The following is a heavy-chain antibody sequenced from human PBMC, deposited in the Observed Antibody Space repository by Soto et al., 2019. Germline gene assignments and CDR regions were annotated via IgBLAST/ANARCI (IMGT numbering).Heavy chain of an antibody. J-gene: IGHJ2*01. CDR1: GGTFSSYT. Sequence: QVQLVQSGAEVKKPGSSVKVSCKASGGTFSSYTISWVRQAPGQGLEWMGRIIPILGIANYAQKFQGRVTITADKSTSTAYMELSSLRSEDTAVYYCAGDDLNWYFDLWGRGTLVTVSS. CDR3: AGDDLNWYFDL. CDR2: IIPILGIA. V-gene: IGHV1-69*08.